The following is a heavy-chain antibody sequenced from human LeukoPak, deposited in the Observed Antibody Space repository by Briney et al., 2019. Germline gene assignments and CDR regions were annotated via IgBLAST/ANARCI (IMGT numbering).Heavy chain of an antibody. CDR1: GFTFSSYS. CDR3: ARDSLLAYCGGDCYSGYYGMDV. Sequence: GGSLRLSCAASGFTFSSYSMNWVRQAPGKGLEWVSSISSSSSYIYYADPVKGRFTISRDNAKNSLYLQMNSLRAEDTAVYYCARDSLLAYCGGDCYSGYYGMDVWGQGTTVTVSS. D-gene: IGHD2-21*02. J-gene: IGHJ6*02. V-gene: IGHV3-21*01. CDR2: ISSSSSYI.